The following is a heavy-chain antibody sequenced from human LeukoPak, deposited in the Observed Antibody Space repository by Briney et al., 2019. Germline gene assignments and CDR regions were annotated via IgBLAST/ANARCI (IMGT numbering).Heavy chain of an antibody. D-gene: IGHD3-22*01. CDR2: ISSSGSTI. Sequence: GGSLRLSCAASGFTFSDYYMSWIRQAPGKGLEWVSYISSSGSTIYYADSVKGRFTISRDNAKNSLYLQMNSLRAEDTAVYYRARDRHYYDSSGYPEYFQHWGQGTLVTVSS. V-gene: IGHV3-11*01. J-gene: IGHJ1*01. CDR1: GFTFSDYY. CDR3: ARDRHYYDSSGYPEYFQH.